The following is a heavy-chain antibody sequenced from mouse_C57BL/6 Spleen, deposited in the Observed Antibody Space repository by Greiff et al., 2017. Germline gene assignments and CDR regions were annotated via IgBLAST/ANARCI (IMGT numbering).Heavy chain of an antibody. CDR2: INPYNGGT. CDR1: GYTFTDYN. CDR3: ARGKRFAY. V-gene: IGHV1-18*01. J-gene: IGHJ3*01. Sequence: VQLQQSGPELVKPGASVKIPCKASGYTFTDYNMEWVKQSHGKSLEWIGDINPYNGGTIYNQKFKGKATLTVDKSSSTAYMERRSLTSEDTAVYYCARGKRFAYWGQGTLVTVSA.